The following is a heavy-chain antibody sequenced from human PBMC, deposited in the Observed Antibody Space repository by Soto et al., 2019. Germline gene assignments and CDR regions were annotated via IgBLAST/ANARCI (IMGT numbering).Heavy chain of an antibody. V-gene: IGHV3-23*01. D-gene: IGHD1-26*01. Sequence: GGSLRLSCAASGFTFSSYAMSWVRQAPGKGLEWVSAIGGSGGSTYYADSVKGRFTISRNNSKNTLYLQMNSLSAEETAVYYCAKNAHSTLSKGGYWFDPWGQGTLVTVSS. CDR1: GFTFSSYA. J-gene: IGHJ5*02. CDR2: IGGSGGST. CDR3: AKNAHSTLSKGGYWFDP.